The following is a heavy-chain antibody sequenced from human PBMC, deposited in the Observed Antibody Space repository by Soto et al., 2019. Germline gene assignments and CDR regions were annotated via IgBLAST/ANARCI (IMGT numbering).Heavy chain of an antibody. Sequence: ASVKVSCKASGGTFSSYTISWVRQAPGQGLEWMGRIIPILGIANYAQKFQGRVTITADKSTSTAYMELSSLRSDDTAVYYCARDRSPGYYDSSGPVAAFDIWGQGTMVTVSS. D-gene: IGHD3-22*01. V-gene: IGHV1-69*04. CDR1: GGTFSSYT. CDR2: IIPILGIA. J-gene: IGHJ3*02. CDR3: ARDRSPGYYDSSGPVAAFDI.